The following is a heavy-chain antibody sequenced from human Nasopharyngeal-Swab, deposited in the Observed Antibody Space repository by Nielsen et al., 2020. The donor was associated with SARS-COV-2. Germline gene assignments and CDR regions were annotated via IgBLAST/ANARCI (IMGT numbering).Heavy chain of an antibody. CDR3: AKGSPDLFSLYDSSGYSPRYFDY. J-gene: IGHJ4*02. CDR1: GFTFDDYA. CDR2: ISWNSGSI. Sequence: GGSLRLSCAASGFTFDDYAMHWVRQAPGKGLEWVSGISWNSGSIGYADSVKGRFTISRDNAKNSLYLQMNSLRAEDTAVYYCAKGSPDLFSLYDSSGYSPRYFDYWGQGTLVTVSS. V-gene: IGHV3-9*01. D-gene: IGHD3-22*01.